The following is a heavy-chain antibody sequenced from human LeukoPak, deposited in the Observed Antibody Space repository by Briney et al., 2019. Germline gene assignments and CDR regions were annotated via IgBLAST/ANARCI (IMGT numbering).Heavy chain of an antibody. Sequence: SETLSLTCTVSGGSISSYYWSWIRQPPGKGLEWIGYIYDSGSTNYNPSLKSRVTISVDTSKNQFSLKLSSVTAADTAVYYCASRVRGVYVGGFDIWGQGTMVTVSS. J-gene: IGHJ3*02. CDR1: GGSISSYY. CDR2: IYDSGST. CDR3: ASRVRGVYVGGFDI. V-gene: IGHV4-59*12. D-gene: IGHD3-10*01.